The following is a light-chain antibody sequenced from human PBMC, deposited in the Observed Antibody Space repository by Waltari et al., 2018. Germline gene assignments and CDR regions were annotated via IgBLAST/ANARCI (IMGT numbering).Light chain of an antibody. CDR2: LGS. V-gene: IGKV2-28*01. Sequence: DIVMTQSPLSLPVTPGEPASISCRSSQSLLHSNGYNYLDWYLQKPGQSPQLLIYLGSNRASGGTERVSGSGSGTDFTLKISRVEAEDVGVYYCMQALQTPLYTFGQGTKLEIK. J-gene: IGKJ2*01. CDR1: QSLLHSNGYNY. CDR3: MQALQTPLYT.